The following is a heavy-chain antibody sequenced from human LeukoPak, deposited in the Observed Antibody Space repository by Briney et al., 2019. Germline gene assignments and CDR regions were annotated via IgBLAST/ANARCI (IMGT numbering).Heavy chain of an antibody. CDR3: ARQRGGSWVNDY. D-gene: IGHD1-26*01. CDR1: DASLSISYFY. V-gene: IGHV4-39*01. CDR2: VFHSGSP. J-gene: IGHJ4*02. Sequence: SDTLPLTCTVSDASLSISYFYWRWIRQPPGKGLEWIGNVFHSGSPHYSPSLKSRVTISVDTSRQQFSLRLSAATAADTAVYYCARQRGGSWVNDYWGQGTLVTVSS.